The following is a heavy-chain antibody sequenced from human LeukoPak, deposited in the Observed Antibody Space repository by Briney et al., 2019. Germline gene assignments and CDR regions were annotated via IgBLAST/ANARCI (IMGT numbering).Heavy chain of an antibody. CDR2: ISGSGGST. CDR3: ANNLGYSSGYYDY. D-gene: IGHD6-19*01. CDR1: GFTFSSYA. J-gene: IGHJ4*02. Sequence: GSLRLSCAASGFTFSSYAMSWVRQAPGKGLEWVSAISGSGGSTYYADSVKGRFTISRDNSKNTLYLQMNSLRVEDTAVYYCANNLGYSSGYYDYWGQGTLVTFSS. V-gene: IGHV3-23*01.